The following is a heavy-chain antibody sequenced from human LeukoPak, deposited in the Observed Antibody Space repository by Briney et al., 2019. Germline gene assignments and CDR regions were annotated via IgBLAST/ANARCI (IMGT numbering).Heavy chain of an antibody. Sequence: GGSLRLSCEGSGFTFSNYWMSWVRQVPGKGLEWVANIQQHGGETYYGDSVKGRFTISRDNAKNSLYLQMNSLRAEDTAVYYCATYSSSNGREFQYWGQGTLVTVSS. V-gene: IGHV3-7*01. CDR1: GFTFSNYW. CDR3: ATYSSSNGREFQY. D-gene: IGHD2-2*01. CDR2: IQQHGGET. J-gene: IGHJ1*01.